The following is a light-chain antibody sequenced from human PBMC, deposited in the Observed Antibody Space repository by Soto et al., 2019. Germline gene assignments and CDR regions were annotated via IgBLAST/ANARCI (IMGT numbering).Light chain of an antibody. J-gene: IGKJ1*01. CDR1: QTLLHGSNY. CDR2: WAS. V-gene: IGKV4-1*01. Sequence: DIVMTQSPDSLALSLGERATIKCKSSQTLLHGSNYLAWYQQKPGQPPELLIYWASTRASGFPDRFSGSGAGTDCSLTVGRVQAEDVAVYSCEQDDTSRVTFGEGAKVEVK. CDR3: EQDDTSRVT.